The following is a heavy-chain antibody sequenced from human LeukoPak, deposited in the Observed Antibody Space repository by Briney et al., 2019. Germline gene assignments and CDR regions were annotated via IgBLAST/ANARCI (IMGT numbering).Heavy chain of an antibody. D-gene: IGHD1-26*01. J-gene: IGHJ4*02. V-gene: IGHV1-8*01. Sequence: GASVKVSCKASGYTFSNYDINWVRQAAGQGLEWMGWMNPNSGDTDYVQKFRGRVTMTRNTATNTAYMELNSLRSDDTAAYYCARSGFGGNVYFDYWGQGALVTVSS. CDR3: ARSGFGGNVYFDY. CDR2: MNPNSGDT. CDR1: GYTFSNYD.